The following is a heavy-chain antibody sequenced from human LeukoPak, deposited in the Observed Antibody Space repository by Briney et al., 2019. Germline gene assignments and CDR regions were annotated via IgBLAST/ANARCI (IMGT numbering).Heavy chain of an antibody. CDR1: GFSFSSYA. D-gene: IGHD2-21*02. V-gene: IGHV3-64*01. CDR2: ITTNGAST. CDR3: ARGKGIYRGDGCSALDY. Sequence: GGFLRLSCAASGFSFSSYAMHWVRQAPGKGLEYVSAITTNGASTYYANSVEGRFTISRDNSKNTLYLQMGSLRAEDMGVYYCARGKGIYRGDGCSALDYWGQGTPVTVSS. J-gene: IGHJ4*02.